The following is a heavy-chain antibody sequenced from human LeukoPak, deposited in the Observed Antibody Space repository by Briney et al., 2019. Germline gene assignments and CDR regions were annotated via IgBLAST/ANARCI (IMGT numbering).Heavy chain of an antibody. CDR3: ARESVGAMFDY. CDR1: GGSISSFY. Sequence: PSETLSLTCTVSGGSISSFYWSWIRQPPGKGLEWIGYIYYSGSTNYNPSLKSRVTISVDTSKNQFSLKLSSVTAADTAVYYCARESVGAMFDYWGQGTLVTVSS. D-gene: IGHD1-26*01. V-gene: IGHV4-59*01. CDR2: IYYSGST. J-gene: IGHJ4*02.